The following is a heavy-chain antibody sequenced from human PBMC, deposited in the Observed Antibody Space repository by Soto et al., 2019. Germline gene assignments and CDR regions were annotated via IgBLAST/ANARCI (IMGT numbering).Heavy chain of an antibody. D-gene: IGHD1-20*01. CDR1: GFTFSSYS. V-gene: IGHV3-48*01. CDR3: AREARNWTNMDV. Sequence: GGSLRLSCAASGFTFSSYSMNWVRQAPGKGLEWVSYISSSSSTIYYGDSVKGRFTISRDNAKNSLYLQMNSLRAEDTAVYYCAREARNWTNMDVWGKGTTVTVSS. CDR2: ISSSSSTI. J-gene: IGHJ6*03.